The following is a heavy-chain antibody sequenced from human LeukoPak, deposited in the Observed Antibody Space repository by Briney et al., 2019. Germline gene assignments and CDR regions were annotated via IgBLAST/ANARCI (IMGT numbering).Heavy chain of an antibody. CDR3: ASGESLFDY. J-gene: IGHJ4*02. V-gene: IGHV4-59*01. D-gene: IGHD2/OR15-2a*01. CDR1: GGSIRSYY. Sequence: SETLSLTCTVSGGSIRSYYWSWIRQPPGKGLEWIGYIYYSGSTNYNPSLKSRVTISVDTSKNQFSLKLSSVTAADTAVYYCASGESLFDYWGQGTLVTVSS. CDR2: IYYSGST.